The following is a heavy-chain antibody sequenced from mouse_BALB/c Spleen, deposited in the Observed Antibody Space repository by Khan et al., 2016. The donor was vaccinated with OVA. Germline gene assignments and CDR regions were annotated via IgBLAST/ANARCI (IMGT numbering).Heavy chain of an antibody. J-gene: IGHJ2*01. CDR1: GFTFSSYG. V-gene: IGHV5-6-3*01. Sequence: EVQLQESGGGLVQPGGSLKLSCAASGFTFSSYGMPWVRQTPDKRLELVATINSNGGSTYYPDSVKGRIIISRDNAKNTLYLQMSSLKSEETAMYYCARMARTINWGQGTTLTVSS. CDR3: ARMARTIN. CDR2: INSNGGST.